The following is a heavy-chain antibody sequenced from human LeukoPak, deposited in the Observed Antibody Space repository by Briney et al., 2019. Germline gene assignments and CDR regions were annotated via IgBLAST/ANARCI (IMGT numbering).Heavy chain of an antibody. CDR3: ARATGVATIIGGPFDY. J-gene: IGHJ4*02. V-gene: IGHV3-21*04. CDR2: ISSSGSYI. Sequence: PGGSLRLSCAASRFTFSSYSMNWVRQAPGKGLEWVSSISSSGSYIYYADSVKGRFTISRDNAKNSLYLQMNSLRAEDTALYYCARATGVATIIGGPFDYWGQGTLVTVSS. CDR1: RFTFSSYS. D-gene: IGHD5-12*01.